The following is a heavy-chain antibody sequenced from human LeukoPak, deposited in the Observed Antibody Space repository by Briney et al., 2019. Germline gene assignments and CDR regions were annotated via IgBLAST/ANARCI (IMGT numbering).Heavy chain of an antibody. CDR1: GFTFSSYA. CDR2: IRGGGTSE. CDR3: ARDPNGDYIGAFDM. Sequence: PGGSLRLSCAASGFTFSSYAMHWVRQAPGKGPEWDSAIRGGGTSEFYADSVKGRFRISRDNSKDTLFLQMNSLRAEDTAVYYCARDPNGDYIGAFDMWGPGTMVTVSS. V-gene: IGHV3-23*01. D-gene: IGHD4-17*01. J-gene: IGHJ3*02.